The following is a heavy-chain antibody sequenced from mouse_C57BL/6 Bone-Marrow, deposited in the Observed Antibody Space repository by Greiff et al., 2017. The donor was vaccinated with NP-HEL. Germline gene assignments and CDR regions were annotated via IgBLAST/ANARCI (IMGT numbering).Heavy chain of an antibody. D-gene: IGHD1-1*01. J-gene: IGHJ4*01. V-gene: IGHV5-16*01. CDR2: INYDGSST. CDR3: ARSTTVVPMDY. Sequence: DVMLVESEGGLVQPGSSMKLSCTASGFTFSDYYMAWVRQVPEKGLEWVANINYDGSSTYYLDSLKSRFIISRDNAKNILYLQMSSLKSEDTATYYCARSTTVVPMDYWGQGTSVTVSS. CDR1: GFTFSDYY.